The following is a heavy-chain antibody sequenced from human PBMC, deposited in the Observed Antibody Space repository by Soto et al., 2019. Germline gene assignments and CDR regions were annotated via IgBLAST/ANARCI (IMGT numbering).Heavy chain of an antibody. D-gene: IGHD2-15*01. V-gene: IGHV1-69*02. Sequence: QVQLVQSGAEVKKPGSSVKVSCKASGGTFSSYTISWVRQAPGQGLEWMGRIIPILGIANYAQKFQGRVTITADKSTSTAYMELSSLRSEDTAVYYCARSIGYRSGGSCSYFDYLGQGTLVTVSS. CDR1: GGTFSSYT. CDR3: ARSIGYRSGGSCSYFDY. J-gene: IGHJ4*02. CDR2: IIPILGIA.